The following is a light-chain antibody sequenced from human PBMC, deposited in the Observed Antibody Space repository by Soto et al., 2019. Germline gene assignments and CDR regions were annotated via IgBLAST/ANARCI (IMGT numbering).Light chain of an antibody. V-gene: IGKV1-39*01. CDR3: QQTNSFPFT. Sequence: DIQMTQSPSFLSASVGDRVTITCRASQAISNYLNWYQQKPGKAPKLLIYEASSLEKGVPARFSASGSGTDFTLTITSLQPEDFATYYCQQTNSFPFTFGQGTRLEN. CDR1: QAISNY. CDR2: EAS. J-gene: IGKJ5*01.